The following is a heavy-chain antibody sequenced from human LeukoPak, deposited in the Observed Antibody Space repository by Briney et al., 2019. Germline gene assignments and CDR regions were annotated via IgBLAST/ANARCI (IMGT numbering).Heavy chain of an antibody. CDR2: IYYSGST. Sequence: SETLSLTCTVSGGSISSGGYYWSWIRQHPGKGLEWIGYIYYSGSTYYNPSLKSRVTISVDTSKNQFSLKLSSVTAADTAVYYCARATMTTWDFDYWGQGTLVTVSS. D-gene: IGHD4-17*01. V-gene: IGHV4-31*03. J-gene: IGHJ4*02. CDR1: GGSISSGGYY. CDR3: ARATMTTWDFDY.